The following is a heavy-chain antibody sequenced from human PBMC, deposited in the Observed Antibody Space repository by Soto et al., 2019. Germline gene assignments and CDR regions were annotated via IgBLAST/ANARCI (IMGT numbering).Heavy chain of an antibody. CDR1: GFTFSSYA. J-gene: IGHJ4*02. Sequence: GGSLRLSCAASGFTFSSYAMSWVRQAPGKGLEWVSAISGSGGSTYYADSVKGRFTISRDNSKNTLYLQMNSLRAEDTAVYYCAKGRYSSSWYREELTYYFDYWGQGTLVTVSS. D-gene: IGHD6-13*01. V-gene: IGHV3-23*01. CDR2: ISGSGGST. CDR3: AKGRYSSSWYREELTYYFDY.